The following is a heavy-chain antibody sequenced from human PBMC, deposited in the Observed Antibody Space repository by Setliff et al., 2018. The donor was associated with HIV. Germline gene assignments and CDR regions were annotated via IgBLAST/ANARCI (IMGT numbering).Heavy chain of an antibody. V-gene: IGHV4-34*01. J-gene: IGHJ6*02. CDR2: INHSGST. Sequence: SETLSLTCAVYGGSFSDYYWNWIRQPPGKGLEWIGEINHSGSTYYNPSLKSRVTISVDTSKNQFSLKLNSVTAADTAVYYCAREDYYYYGMDVWGQGTTVTVSS. CDR1: GGSFSDYY. CDR3: AREDYYYYGMDV.